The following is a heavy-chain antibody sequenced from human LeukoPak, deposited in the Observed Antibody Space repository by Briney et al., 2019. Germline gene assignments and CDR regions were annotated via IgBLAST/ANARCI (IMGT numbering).Heavy chain of an antibody. D-gene: IGHD2-2*01. CDR1: GGSFSGYY. CDR2: INHSGST. J-gene: IGHJ3*02. V-gene: IGHV4-34*01. CDR3: ARQAIEYCSSTSCHDAFDI. Sequence: SETLSLTCAVYGGSFSGYYWSWIRQPPGKGLEWIGEINHSGSTNYNPSLKSRVTISVDTSKNQFSLKLSSVTAADTAVYYCARQAIEYCSSTSCHDAFDIWGQGTMVTVSS.